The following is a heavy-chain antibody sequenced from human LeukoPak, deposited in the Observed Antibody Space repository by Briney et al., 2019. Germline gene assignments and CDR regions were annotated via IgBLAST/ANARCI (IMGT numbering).Heavy chain of an antibody. D-gene: IGHD2-2*01. CDR2: IYYSGST. J-gene: IGHJ3*02. Sequence: SETLSLTCTVSGGSISSSSYYWGWIRQPPGKGLEWIGSIYYSGSTYYNPSLKSRVTISVDTSKDQFSLKLSSVTAADTAVYYCARDTPERLPYCSSTSCYPGGAFDIWGQGTMVTVSS. V-gene: IGHV4-39*07. CDR1: GGSISSSSYY. CDR3: ARDTPERLPYCSSTSCYPGGAFDI.